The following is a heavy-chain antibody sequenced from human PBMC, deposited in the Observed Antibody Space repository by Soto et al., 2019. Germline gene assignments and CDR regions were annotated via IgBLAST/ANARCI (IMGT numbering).Heavy chain of an antibody. J-gene: IGHJ6*02. D-gene: IGHD2-2*01. V-gene: IGHV3-48*02. CDR1: GFTFSSYS. Sequence: GGSLRLSCAASGFTFSSYSMNWVRQAPGKGLEWVPYISSSSSTIYYADSVKGRFTISRDNAKNSLYLQMNSLRDEDTAVYYCARDRVPAAMLPFRYYYYGMDVWGQGTTVTVSS. CDR3: ARDRVPAAMLPFRYYYYGMDV. CDR2: ISSSSSTI.